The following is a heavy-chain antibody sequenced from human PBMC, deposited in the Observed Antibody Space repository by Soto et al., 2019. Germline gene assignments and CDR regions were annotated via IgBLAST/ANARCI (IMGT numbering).Heavy chain of an antibody. V-gene: IGHV4-39*01. CDR1: GGSISSSSYY. CDR3: ARLSDGYGY. Sequence: ETLSLTCTVSGGSISSSSYYWGWIRQPPGKGLEWIGSIYYSGSTYYNPSLMGRVTISVDTSKNQFSLKLSSVTAADTAVYYCARLSDGYGYWGQGTLVTVSS. J-gene: IGHJ1*01. CDR2: IYYSGST. D-gene: IGHD5-18*01.